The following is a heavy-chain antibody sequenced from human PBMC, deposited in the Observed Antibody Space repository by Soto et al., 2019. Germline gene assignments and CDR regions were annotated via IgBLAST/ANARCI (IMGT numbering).Heavy chain of an antibody. CDR3: ARRGSGSYYDY. D-gene: IGHD1-26*01. CDR1: GFTFSSYA. V-gene: IGHV3-23*01. CDR2: ISGSGGST. J-gene: IGHJ4*02. Sequence: EVQLLESGGGLVQPGGSLRLSCAASGFTFSSYAMRWVRQAPGKALEWVSAISGSGGSTYYADSVKGRFTVSRDTSKNTLYLQMNILRAEDTAVYYWARRGSGSYYDYWGEGTLGTVSS.